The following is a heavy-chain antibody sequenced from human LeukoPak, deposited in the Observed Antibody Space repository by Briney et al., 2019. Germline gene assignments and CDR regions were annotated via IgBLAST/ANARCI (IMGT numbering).Heavy chain of an antibody. CDR2: IKQDGSEK. J-gene: IGHJ4*02. CDR1: GFTSSSYW. V-gene: IGHV3-7*01. D-gene: IGHD3-22*01. CDR3: AREGDYYDSSGYRRLNYFDY. Sequence: GGSLRLSCAASGFTSSSYWMSWVRQAPGKGLEWVANIKQDGSEKNYVDSVKGRFTISRDNAKNSLYLQMNSLRAEDTAVYYCAREGDYYDSSGYRRLNYFDYWGQGTLVTVSS.